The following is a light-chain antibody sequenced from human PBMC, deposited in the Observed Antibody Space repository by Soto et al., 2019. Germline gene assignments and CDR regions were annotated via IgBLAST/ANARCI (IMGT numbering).Light chain of an antibody. CDR3: QQRSNWPPVT. Sequence: EILLTQSPDTLSLSPGERATLSCRASQTVSSNLVWYQQKPGQAPRLLIYDASNRATGIPARFSGSGSGTDFTLTISSLEPEDFGVYYCQQRSNWPPVTFGGGTKVDI. J-gene: IGKJ4*01. CDR2: DAS. V-gene: IGKV3-11*01. CDR1: QTVSSN.